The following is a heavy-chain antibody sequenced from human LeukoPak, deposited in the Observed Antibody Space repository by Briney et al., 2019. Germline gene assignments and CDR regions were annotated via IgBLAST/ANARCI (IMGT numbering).Heavy chain of an antibody. V-gene: IGHV4-30-2*01. Sequence: SESLSLTCTVSGGSISSGGYYWSWIRQPPGKGLEWIGYIYHSGSTYYNPSLKSRVTISVDRSKNQFSLKLSSVTAADTAVYYCARSRGFPYYMDVWGKGTTVTVSS. CDR2: IYHSGST. D-gene: IGHD3-10*01. CDR1: GGSISSGGYY. CDR3: ARSRGFPYYMDV. J-gene: IGHJ6*03.